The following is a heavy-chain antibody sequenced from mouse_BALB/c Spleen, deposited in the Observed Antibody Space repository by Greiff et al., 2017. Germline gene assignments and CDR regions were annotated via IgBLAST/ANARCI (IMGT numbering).Heavy chain of an antibody. Sequence: QVQLKQPGAELVMPGASVKMSCKASGYTFTDYWMHWVKQRPGQGLEWIGAIDTSDSYTSYNQKFKGKATLTVDESSSTAYMQLSSLTSEDSAVYYCARGGVGPDYYAMDYWGQGTSVTVSS. CDR1: GYTFTDYW. CDR2: IDTSDSYT. V-gene: IGHV1-69*01. CDR3: ARGGVGPDYYAMDY. J-gene: IGHJ4*01. D-gene: IGHD4-1*01.